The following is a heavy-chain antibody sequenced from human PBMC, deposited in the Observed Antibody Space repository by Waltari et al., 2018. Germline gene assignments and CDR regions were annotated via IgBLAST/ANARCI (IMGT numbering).Heavy chain of an antibody. V-gene: IGHV1-8*01. J-gene: IGHJ4*02. CDR2: MNPNIVNT. D-gene: IGHD3-10*01. Sequence: QVQLVQSGAEVKKPGDSVKVSCKASGYTFTSYDINWVRQATGQGLEWMGWMNPNIVNTGDEQKFKGRVTMTRNTSRSIAYMELSSLRSEDTAVYYCARRGVGQRGPGSYRLDWGQGTLVTVSS. CDR3: ARRGVGQRGPGSYRLD. CDR1: GYTFTSYD.